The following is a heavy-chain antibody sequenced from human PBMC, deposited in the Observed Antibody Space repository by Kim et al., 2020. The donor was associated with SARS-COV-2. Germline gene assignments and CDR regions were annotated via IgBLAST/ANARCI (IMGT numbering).Heavy chain of an antibody. J-gene: IGHJ4*02. CDR1: GYSFTSYW. Sequence: GESLKISCKGSGYSFTSYWIGWVLQMPGKGLEWMGIIYPGDSDTRYSPSFQGQVTISADKSISTAYLQWSSLKASDTAMYYCAIPAGYCSGGSCYSGFDYWGQGTLFTVSS. D-gene: IGHD2-15*01. CDR3: AIPAGYCSGGSCYSGFDY. CDR2: IYPGDSDT. V-gene: IGHV5-51*01.